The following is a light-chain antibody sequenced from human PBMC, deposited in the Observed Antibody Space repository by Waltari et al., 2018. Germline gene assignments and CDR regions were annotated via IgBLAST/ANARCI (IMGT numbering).Light chain of an antibody. J-gene: IGKJ2*01. V-gene: IGKV1-5*03. CDR2: MAS. CDR3: QQYSSFST. CDR1: QRVGTW. Sequence: DIQITQSPSTLSASVGDRVTVSCRASQRVGTWLAWYQQKPGKAPKLLIYMASSLESGVPARFSGSGSGTEFTLPITGLQPYDFATYSCQQYSSFSTFGQGTKLDI.